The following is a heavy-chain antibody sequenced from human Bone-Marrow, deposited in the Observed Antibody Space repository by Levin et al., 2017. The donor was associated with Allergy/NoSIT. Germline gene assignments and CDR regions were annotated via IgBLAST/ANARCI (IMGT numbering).Heavy chain of an antibody. J-gene: IGHJ5*02. D-gene: IGHD3-10*01. CDR1: GGSISNSSYY. CDR2: IYYSGST. CDR3: ARERLLWFGEYQPSTLLSSPANLSWFDP. V-gene: IGHV4-39*07. Sequence: PSETLSLTCTVSGGSISNSSYYWGWIRQPPGKGLEWIGSIYYSGSTYYNPSLKSRVTISVDTSKNQFSLKLSSVTAADTAVYYCARERLLWFGEYQPSTLLSSPANLSWFDPWGQGTLVTVSS.